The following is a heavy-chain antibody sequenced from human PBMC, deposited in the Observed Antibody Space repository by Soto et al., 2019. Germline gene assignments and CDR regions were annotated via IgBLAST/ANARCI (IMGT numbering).Heavy chain of an antibody. Sequence: QLQLQESGSGLVKPSQTLSLTCAVSGGSISSGGYSWSWLRQPPGKGLEWIGYTYPSGSTYSNPSLESRVTIAVDRSKTQSPLKLRSVTAADTAVYYCVRVPDRWGQGTLVTVSS. V-gene: IGHV4-30-2*01. CDR2: TYPSGST. CDR1: GGSISSGGYS. D-gene: IGHD2-2*01. J-gene: IGHJ5*02. CDR3: VRVPDR.